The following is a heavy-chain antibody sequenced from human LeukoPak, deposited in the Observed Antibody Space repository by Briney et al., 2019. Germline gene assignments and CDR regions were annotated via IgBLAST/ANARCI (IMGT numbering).Heavy chain of an antibody. Sequence: SETLSLTCTVSGGSISSGGYYWSWIRQHPGKGLEWIGYIYYSGSTHYNPSLKSRVTISVDTSKNQFSLKLSSVTAADTAVYYCARDSPGYCSGGSCYKDWYFDLWGRGTLVTVSS. CDR2: IYYSGST. CDR3: ARDSPGYCSGGSCYKDWYFDL. V-gene: IGHV4-31*03. J-gene: IGHJ2*01. D-gene: IGHD2-15*01. CDR1: GGSISSGGYY.